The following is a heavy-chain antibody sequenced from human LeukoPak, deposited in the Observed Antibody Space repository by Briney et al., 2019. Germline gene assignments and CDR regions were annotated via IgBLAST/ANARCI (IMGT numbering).Heavy chain of an antibody. Sequence: SETLSLTCNVSGASISSGRSYWTWIRQPAGKGLEWIGRIYSRGSTNYNPSLKSRVTMSVDTSKIQFSLKLSSVTAADTAVYYCAADGMVRGPDAWFDSWGQGTLVTVSS. V-gene: IGHV4-61*02. CDR2: IYSRGST. CDR1: GASISSGRSY. D-gene: IGHD3-10*01. J-gene: IGHJ5*01. CDR3: AADGMVRGPDAWFDS.